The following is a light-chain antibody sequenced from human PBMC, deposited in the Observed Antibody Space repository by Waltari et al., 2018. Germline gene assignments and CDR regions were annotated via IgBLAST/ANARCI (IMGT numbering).Light chain of an antibody. CDR3: SSYTTSSTPGV. J-gene: IGLJ2*01. V-gene: IGLV2-14*01. CDR1: SSDVGGYNY. Sequence: QSALTQPASVSGSPGQSITISCTGTSSDVGGYNYVSWYQQHPGKAPKLMIYAVSKWPSGVASRFSGSKSGTTASLTISGLQADDEADYYCSSYTTSSTPGVFGGGTKLTVL. CDR2: AVS.